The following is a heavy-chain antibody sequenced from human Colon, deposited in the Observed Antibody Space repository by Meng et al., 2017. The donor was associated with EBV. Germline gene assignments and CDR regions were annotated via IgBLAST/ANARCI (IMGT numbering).Heavy chain of an antibody. Sequence: QLQLQQWGAGLLKPPETLSRSCAVYGGSFRDYYWTWIRHPPGKGLEWIGEIDHRGNTKYNPSLKSRVTISLDTSKKQFSLKVSSVTAADSAVYYCARRGPSGNFSPWSQGALVTVSS. J-gene: IGHJ5*02. CDR2: IDHRGNT. D-gene: IGHD3-10*01. V-gene: IGHV4-34*01. CDR1: GGSFRDYY. CDR3: ARRGPSGNFSP.